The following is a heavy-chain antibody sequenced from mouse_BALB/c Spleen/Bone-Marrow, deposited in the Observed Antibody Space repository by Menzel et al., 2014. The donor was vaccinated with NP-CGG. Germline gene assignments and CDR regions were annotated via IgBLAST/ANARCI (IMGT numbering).Heavy chain of an antibody. CDR3: ARGNYGNYGAMDY. CDR2: ISDGGSYT. Sequence: EVKVVESGGGLVKPGGSLKLPCAASGFTFSGYYMYWVRQTPEKRLEWVATISDGGSYTYYPDSVKGRFTISRDNAKNNLYLQMSSLESEDTAMYYCARGNYGNYGAMDYWGQGTSVTVSS. D-gene: IGHD2-1*01. V-gene: IGHV5-4*02. CDR1: GFTFSGYY. J-gene: IGHJ4*01.